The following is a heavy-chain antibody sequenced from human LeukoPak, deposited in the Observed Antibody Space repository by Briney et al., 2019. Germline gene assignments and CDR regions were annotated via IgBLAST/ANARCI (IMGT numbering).Heavy chain of an antibody. CDR3: ARKIVRANPYYFDY. J-gene: IGHJ4*02. CDR2: ISSISSYM. Sequence: GGSLRLSCAASGFTFSSYSMNWVRHAPGKGLEWGSSISSISSYMYYADAVKGRFTISRDNDKNSLYLQINNLRAEDTAVHYCARKIVRANPYYFDYWGQGTLVTVSS. V-gene: IGHV3-21*01. CDR1: GFTFSSYS. D-gene: IGHD1-26*01.